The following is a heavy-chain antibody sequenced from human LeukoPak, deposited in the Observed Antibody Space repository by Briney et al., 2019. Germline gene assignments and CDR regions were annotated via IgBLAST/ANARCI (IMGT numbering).Heavy chain of an antibody. CDR2: FYFSGST. Sequence: PSDTLSLTCTLCGGSISTYYWSWIRQPPGKGLEWLGYFYFSGSTKYNPSLKSRVTLSVDTSKNQFSLNLNSVTAADTAVYYCARGSSSSGGYFYYMDVWGKGTTVTVSS. V-gene: IGHV4-59*07. CDR1: GGSISTYY. D-gene: IGHD2-2*01. CDR3: ARGSSSSGGYFYYMDV. J-gene: IGHJ6*03.